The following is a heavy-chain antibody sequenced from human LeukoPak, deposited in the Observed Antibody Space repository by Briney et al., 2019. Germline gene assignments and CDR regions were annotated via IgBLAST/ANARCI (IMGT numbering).Heavy chain of an antibody. D-gene: IGHD2-2*02. V-gene: IGHV5-51*01. J-gene: IGHJ6*02. CDR1: GYSFTSYW. CDR2: IYPGDSDT. CDR3: ARVVVPAAIRNYGMGV. Sequence: GESLKISCKGSGYSFTSYWIGWVRQMPGKGLEWMGIIYPGDSDTRYSPSFQGQVTISADKSISTAYLQWSSLKAPDTAMYYCARVVVPAAIRNYGMGVWGQGTTVTVSS.